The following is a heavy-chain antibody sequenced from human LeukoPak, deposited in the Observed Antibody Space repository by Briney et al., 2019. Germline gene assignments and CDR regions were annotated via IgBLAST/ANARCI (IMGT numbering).Heavy chain of an antibody. Sequence: SVKVSCKASGGTFSSYAISWVRQAPGQGLEWMGGIIPIFGTANYAQKFQGRVTITTDESTSTAYMELSSLRSEDTAVYYCAIFKGSPYYYDSSGYSFDYWRQGTLVTVSS. J-gene: IGHJ4*02. CDR2: IIPIFGTA. D-gene: IGHD3-22*01. CDR1: GGTFSSYA. V-gene: IGHV1-69*05. CDR3: AIFKGSPYYYDSSGYSFDY.